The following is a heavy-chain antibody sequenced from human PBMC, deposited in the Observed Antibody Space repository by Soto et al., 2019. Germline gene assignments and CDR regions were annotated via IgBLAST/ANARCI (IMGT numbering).Heavy chain of an antibody. CDR3: ARYDFLNYGMDV. V-gene: IGHV1-3*05. CDR2: INAGNGNT. J-gene: IGHJ6*02. CDR1: GYTFTSYA. Sequence: QVQLVQSGAEEKKPGASVKVSCKASGYTFTSYAMHWVRQAPGQRLEWMGWINAGNGNTKYSQKFQGRVTITRDTSASTAYMELSSLRSEDTAVYYCARYDFLNYGMDVWGQGTTVTVSS. D-gene: IGHD3-9*01.